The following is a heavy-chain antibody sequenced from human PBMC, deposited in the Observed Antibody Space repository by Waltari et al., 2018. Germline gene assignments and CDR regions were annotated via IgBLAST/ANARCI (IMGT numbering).Heavy chain of an antibody. CDR3: ARDRRVSWVAGDGHYYYYGMDV. CDR1: GGSISSSNW. V-gene: IGHV4-4*02. J-gene: IGHJ6*02. D-gene: IGHD4-17*01. Sequence: QVQLQESGPGLVKPSGTLSLTCAVSGGSISSSNWWSWVRQPPGKGLEWIGEIYHSGSTNYNPSLKSRVTISVDKSKNQFSLKLSSVTAADTAVDYCARDRRVSWVAGDGHYYYYGMDVWGQGTTVTVSS. CDR2: IYHSGST.